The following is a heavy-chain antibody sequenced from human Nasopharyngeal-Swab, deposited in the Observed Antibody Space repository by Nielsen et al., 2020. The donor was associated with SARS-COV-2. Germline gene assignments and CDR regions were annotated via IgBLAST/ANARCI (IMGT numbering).Heavy chain of an antibody. V-gene: IGHV1-69*06. J-gene: IGHJ3*02. CDR2: IIPIFGTA. Sequence: WVRQAPGQGLEWMGGIIPIFGTANYPQKFQGRVTITADKSTSTAYMELSSLRSEDTAVYYCARDSTYYYDSSGSDGAFDIWGQGTMVTVSS. CDR3: ARDSTYYYDSSGSDGAFDI. D-gene: IGHD3-22*01.